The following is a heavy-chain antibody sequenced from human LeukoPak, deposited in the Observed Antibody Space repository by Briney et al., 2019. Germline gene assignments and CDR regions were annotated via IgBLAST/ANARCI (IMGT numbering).Heavy chain of an antibody. CDR2: MNPNSGNT. V-gene: IGHV1-8*01. Sequence: APVKVSCKASGYTFTSYDINWVRQATGQGLEWMGWMNPNSGNTGYAQKFQGRVTMTRNTSISTAYMELSSLRSEDTAVYYCARGDSSSWFPFDYWGQGTLVTVSS. CDR1: GYTFTSYD. CDR3: ARGDSSSWFPFDY. J-gene: IGHJ4*02. D-gene: IGHD6-13*01.